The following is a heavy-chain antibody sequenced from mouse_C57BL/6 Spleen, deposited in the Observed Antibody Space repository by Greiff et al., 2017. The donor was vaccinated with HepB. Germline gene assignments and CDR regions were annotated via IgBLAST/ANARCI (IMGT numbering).Heavy chain of an antibody. Sequence: QVQLQQPGAELVRPGSSVKLSCKASGYTFTSYWMDWVKQRPGQGLEWIGNIYPSDSETHYNQKFKDKATLTVDKSSSTAYMQLSSLTSEDSAVYYCARPSYDYDGGDFDYWGQGTTLTVSS. V-gene: IGHV1-61*01. CDR2: IYPSDSET. CDR1: GYTFTSYW. J-gene: IGHJ2*01. CDR3: ARPSYDYDGGDFDY. D-gene: IGHD2-4*01.